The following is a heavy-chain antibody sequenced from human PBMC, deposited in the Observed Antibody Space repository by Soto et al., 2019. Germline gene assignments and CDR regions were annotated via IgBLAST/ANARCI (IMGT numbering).Heavy chain of an antibody. V-gene: IGHV4-30-4*02. Sequence: SDTLSLTCTVSGGSISIGDYYWSWIRQPPGKGLEWIGYIYYSGSTYYNPSLKSRVTISVDTSKNQFSLKLSSVTAADTAVYYCARVPYEGAIFGVGGFDYWGQGTLVTVSS. J-gene: IGHJ4*02. CDR2: IYYSGST. CDR1: GGSISIGDYY. D-gene: IGHD3-3*01. CDR3: ARVPYEGAIFGVGGFDY.